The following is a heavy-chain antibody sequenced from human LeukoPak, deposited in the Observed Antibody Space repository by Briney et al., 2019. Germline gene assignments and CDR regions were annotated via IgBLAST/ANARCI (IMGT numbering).Heavy chain of an antibody. D-gene: IGHD3-3*01. Sequence: ASVKVSCKASGYTFTSYDINWVRQATGQGLEWMGWINPNSGDTNYAQKFQSGVTMTRDTSITTAYMELTRLRSDDTAVYYCVRGGALYYDFWDWGQGTLVTVSS. J-gene: IGHJ4*02. CDR2: INPNSGDT. CDR3: VRGGALYYDFWD. V-gene: IGHV1-2*02. CDR1: GYTFTSYD.